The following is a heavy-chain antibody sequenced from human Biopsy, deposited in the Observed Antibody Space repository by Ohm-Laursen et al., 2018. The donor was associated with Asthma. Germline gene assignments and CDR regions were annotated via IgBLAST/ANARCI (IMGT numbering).Heavy chain of an antibody. D-gene: IGHD3-10*01. Sequence: GSSVKVSCKASGYTFINYAIHWVRQAPGHSLEWMGWINAANGNTKYSQKFQGRVTISRDTSASTAYMELSSLRSEDTAVYYCARDRVSSPIRHGSGSYYLYNWFDPWGQGTLVTVSS. J-gene: IGHJ5*02. CDR3: ARDRVSSPIRHGSGSYYLYNWFDP. V-gene: IGHV1-3*01. CDR1: GYTFINYA. CDR2: INAANGNT.